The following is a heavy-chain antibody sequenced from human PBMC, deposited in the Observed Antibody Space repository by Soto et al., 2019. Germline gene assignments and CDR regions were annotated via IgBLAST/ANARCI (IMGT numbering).Heavy chain of an antibody. CDR2: ITPDGTEQ. J-gene: IGHJ2*01. Sequence: QVQLMDSGGGVVQPGRSLRLSCAASGFTFNTYAMHWFRQAPGKGLEWVAVITPDGTEQYYADSVKGRFTISRDNSKNTLYLQMNSLGLEDMSIYHCAKRGILGAQGMAYFDLWGRGTLVTVSS. CDR1: GFTFNTYA. CDR3: AKRGILGAQGMAYFDL. V-gene: IGHV3-30*18. D-gene: IGHD1-26*01.